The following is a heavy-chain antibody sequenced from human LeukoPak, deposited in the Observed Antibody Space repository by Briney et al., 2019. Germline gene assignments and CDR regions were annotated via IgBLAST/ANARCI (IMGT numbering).Heavy chain of an antibody. J-gene: IGHJ4*02. CDR3: ARSSVLRYFVLY. Sequence: SETLSLTCTVSGYPISSGYYWGWIRQPPGKGLEWIGGIYHRGSTYYNPSLKSRVTISVDTSKNQFSLKLSSVTAADTAVYYCARSSVLRYFVLYWGQGTLVTVSS. CDR2: IYHRGST. D-gene: IGHD3-9*01. V-gene: IGHV4-38-2*02. CDR1: GYPISSGYY.